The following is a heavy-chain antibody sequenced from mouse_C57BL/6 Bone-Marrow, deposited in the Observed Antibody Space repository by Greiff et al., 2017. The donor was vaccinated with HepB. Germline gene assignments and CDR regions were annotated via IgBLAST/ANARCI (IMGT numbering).Heavy chain of an antibody. J-gene: IGHJ3*01. CDR1: GYTFTSYW. CDR3: ARGGLDSAGAWFAY. Sequence: QVQLQQPGAELVMPGASVKLSCKASGYTFTSYWMHWVKQRPGQGLEWIGEIDPSDSYTNYNQKFKGKSTLTVDKSSSTAYMQLSSLTSEDSAVYYCARGGLDSAGAWFAYWGQGTLVTVSA. V-gene: IGHV1-69*01. CDR2: IDPSDSYT. D-gene: IGHD3-2*02.